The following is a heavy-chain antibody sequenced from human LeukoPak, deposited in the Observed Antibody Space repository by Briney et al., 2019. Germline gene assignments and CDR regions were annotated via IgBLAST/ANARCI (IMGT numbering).Heavy chain of an antibody. CDR3: ARDPMTPPGTFDI. J-gene: IGHJ3*02. V-gene: IGHV4-38-2*02. Sequence: SETLSLTCTVSGYSISSGYYWGWIRQPPGKGLEWIGSIYHSGSTYYNPSLKSRVTISVDTSKNQFSLKLSSVTAADTAVYYCARDPMTPPGTFDIWGQGTMVTVSS. CDR2: IYHSGST. CDR1: GYSISSGYY.